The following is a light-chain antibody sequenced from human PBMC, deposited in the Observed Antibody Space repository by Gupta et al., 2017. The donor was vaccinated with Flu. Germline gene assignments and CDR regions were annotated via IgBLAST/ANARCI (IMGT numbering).Light chain of an antibody. Sequence: EILLTQSPAPLSSYRGERATLSCRASQSVSSYLDWYQQKPGQAPRLLIYDPSNRATGIPARFSGSGSGTDFTLTISSLEPEDFAVYYCQQRSNWPPITFGQGTRLEIK. J-gene: IGKJ5*01. V-gene: IGKV3-11*01. CDR2: DPS. CDR3: QQRSNWPPIT. CDR1: QSVSSY.